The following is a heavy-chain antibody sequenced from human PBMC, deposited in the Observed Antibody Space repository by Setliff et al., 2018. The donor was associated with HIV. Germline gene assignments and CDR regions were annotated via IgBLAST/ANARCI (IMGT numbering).Heavy chain of an antibody. CDR3: ATSGFYDILTGPTPDVFDI. Sequence: ASVKVSCKVSGYSLTELSTHWVRQATGEGLEWVGGFDPEDDETVYAEKFQGRVTMTEDTSTDTAYMALSSRRSEDTAMYYCATSGFYDILTGPTPDVFDIWGRGTMVTVSS. CDR2: FDPEDDET. V-gene: IGHV1-24*01. D-gene: IGHD3-9*01. J-gene: IGHJ3*02. CDR1: GYSLTELS.